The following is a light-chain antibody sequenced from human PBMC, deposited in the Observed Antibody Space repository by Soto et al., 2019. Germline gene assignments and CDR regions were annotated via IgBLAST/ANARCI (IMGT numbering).Light chain of an antibody. CDR3: QQYGSSPYT. CDR2: GAS. CDR1: QSVSSSY. Sequence: EIVLTQSPGTLSLSPGERATLSCRASQSVSSSYLAWHQQKPGKAPRLLIYGASSWATGIPDRFSGSGSGTDFTLTISRLEPEDFAVYYCQQYGSSPYTFGQGTKLEIK. V-gene: IGKV3-20*01. J-gene: IGKJ2*01.